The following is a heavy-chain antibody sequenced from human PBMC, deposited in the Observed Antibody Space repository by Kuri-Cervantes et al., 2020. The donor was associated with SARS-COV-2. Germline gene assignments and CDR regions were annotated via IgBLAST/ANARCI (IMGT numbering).Heavy chain of an antibody. V-gene: IGHV3-13*01. CDR2: IGTAGDT. J-gene: IGHJ6*02. CDR1: GFTFSSYG. CDR3: ARDSLRRNWNDDYYYYGMDV. D-gene: IGHD1-1*01. Sequence: ETLSLTCAASGFTFSSYGMHWVRQAPGKGLEWVSAIGTAGDTYYPGSVKGRFTISRENAKNSLYLQMNSLRAEDTAVYYCARDSLRRNWNDDYYYYGMDVWGQGTTVTVSS.